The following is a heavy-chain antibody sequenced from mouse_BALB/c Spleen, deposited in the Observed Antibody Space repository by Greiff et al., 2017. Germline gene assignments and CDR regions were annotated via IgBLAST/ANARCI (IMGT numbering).Heavy chain of an antibody. CDR2: ISSGGSYT. V-gene: IGHV5-9-4*01. J-gene: IGHJ3*01. Sequence: DVKLVESGGDLVKPGGSLKLSCAASGFTFSSYGMSWVRQTPEKRLEWVAEISSGGSYTYYPDTVTGRFTISRDNAKNTLYLEMSSLRSEDTAMYYCARGDGFAYWGQGTLVTVSA. D-gene: IGHD2-3*01. CDR3: ARGDGFAY. CDR1: GFTFSSYG.